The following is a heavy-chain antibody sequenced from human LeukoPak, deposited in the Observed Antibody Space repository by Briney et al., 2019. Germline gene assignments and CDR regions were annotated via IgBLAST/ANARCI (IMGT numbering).Heavy chain of an antibody. CDR1: GFTFSSYG. V-gene: IGHV3-23*01. D-gene: IGHD2-15*01. CDR2: ISGSGGSS. J-gene: IGHJ6*02. Sequence: GGSLRLSCAASGFTFSSYGMSWVRQAPGKGLEWVSLISGSGGSSYYADSVKGRFTISRDNSKNTLYLQMSSLRAEDTAVYHCAILLGYCSSGSCLNVWGQGATVTVSS. CDR3: AILLGYCSSGSCLNV.